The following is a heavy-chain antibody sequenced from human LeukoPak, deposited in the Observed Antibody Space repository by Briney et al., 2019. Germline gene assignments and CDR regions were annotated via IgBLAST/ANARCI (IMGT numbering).Heavy chain of an antibody. CDR2: ISSSGSTI. V-gene: IGHV3-48*03. D-gene: IGHD4-17*01. Sequence: GGSLRLSCAASGFTFSSYEMNWVRQAPGKGLEWVSYISSSGSTIYYADYVKGRFTISRDNAKNSLYLQMNSLRAEDTAVYYCAREKMTTVSSYYFDYWGQGTLVTVSS. CDR1: GFTFSSYE. CDR3: AREKMTTVSSYYFDY. J-gene: IGHJ4*02.